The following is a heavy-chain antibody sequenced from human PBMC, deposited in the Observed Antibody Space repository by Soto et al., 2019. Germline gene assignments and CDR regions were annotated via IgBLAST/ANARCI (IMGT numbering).Heavy chain of an antibody. D-gene: IGHD6-19*01. CDR1: GFTFSSYA. CDR2: ISGSGGST. J-gene: IGHJ4*02. V-gene: IGHV3-23*01. CDR3: ALYSSGWLDY. Sequence: EVQLLESGGGLVQPGGSLRLSCAASGFTFSSYAMSWVRQAPGKGLEWVSAISGSGGSTYYADSAKGRLTISRDKSKNTLNLQMNSLRAEDTAVYYSALYSSGWLDYWGQGTLVTVSS.